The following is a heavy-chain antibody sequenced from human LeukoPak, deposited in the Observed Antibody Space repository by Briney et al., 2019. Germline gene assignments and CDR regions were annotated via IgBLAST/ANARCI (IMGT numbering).Heavy chain of an antibody. CDR2: INHSGST. J-gene: IGHJ6*03. V-gene: IGHV4-34*01. CDR3: ARGLGPIYYYYYYMDV. Sequence: PSETPSLTCAVYGGSFSGYYWSWIRQPPGKGLEWIGEINHSGSTNYNPSLKSRVTISVDTSKNQFSLKLSSVTAADTAVYYCARGLGPIYYYYYYMDVRGKGTTVTVSS. CDR1: GGSFSGYY.